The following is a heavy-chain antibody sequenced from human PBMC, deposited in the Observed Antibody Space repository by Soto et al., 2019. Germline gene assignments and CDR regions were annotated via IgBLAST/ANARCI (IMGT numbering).Heavy chain of an antibody. D-gene: IGHD3-22*01. CDR3: AKLTYPSDSTGYYYERVSGWIDS. CDR1: GFMFSSYA. J-gene: IGHJ5*01. V-gene: IGHV3-23*01. Sequence: XGSLRLSWAASGFMFSSYAMSWVLHAAGKGLEGVSSISASGGTANLADSVEGRCTISRDNSKSTLYLQMNSLRAEDTAVYYCAKLTYPSDSTGYYYERVSGWIDSWGQGTLVTVSS. CDR2: ISASGGTA.